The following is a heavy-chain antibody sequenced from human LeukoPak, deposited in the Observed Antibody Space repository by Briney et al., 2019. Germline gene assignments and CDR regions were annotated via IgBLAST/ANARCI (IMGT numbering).Heavy chain of an antibody. Sequence: GESLKISCKGSGYSFTSYWIGWVRQMPGKGLEWMGIIYPGDSDTRYSPSFQGQVTISADKSISTAYLQWSSLKASDTAMYYCAITFGGVIADSSRDYWGQGTLVTVSS. V-gene: IGHV5-51*01. CDR3: AITFGGVIADSSRDY. D-gene: IGHD3-16*02. J-gene: IGHJ4*02. CDR2: IYPGDSDT. CDR1: GYSFTSYW.